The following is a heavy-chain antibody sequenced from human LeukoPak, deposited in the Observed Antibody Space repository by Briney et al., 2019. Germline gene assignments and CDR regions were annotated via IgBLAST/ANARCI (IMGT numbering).Heavy chain of an antibody. CDR2: ISPDNGNT. V-gene: IGHV1-18*01. J-gene: IGHJ4*02. CDR3: ARTPPGNTCCYAY. CDR1: GYTFTSFG. D-gene: IGHD3-16*01. Sequence: ASVKVSCKASGYTFTSFGIAWLRQAPGPGLAWMGWISPDNGNTEYAQRFQGRVTMTTDTSTRTAYMELRSLGSDDTAVYYCARTPPGNTCCYAYWGQGTLVTVSS.